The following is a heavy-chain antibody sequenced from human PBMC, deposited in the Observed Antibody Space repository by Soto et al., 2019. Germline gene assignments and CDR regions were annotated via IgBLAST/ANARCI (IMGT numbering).Heavy chain of an antibody. Sequence: KTSETLSLTCTVSGGSISSYYWSWIRQPPGKGLEWIGYIYYSGSTNYNPSLKSRVTISVDTSKNQFSLKLSSVTAADTAVYYCARDLLHQSLRGDYYYYYGMDVWGQGTTVTV. D-gene: IGHD2-15*01. CDR2: IYYSGST. V-gene: IGHV4-59*01. CDR3: ARDLLHQSLRGDYYYYYGMDV. CDR1: GGSISSYY. J-gene: IGHJ6*02.